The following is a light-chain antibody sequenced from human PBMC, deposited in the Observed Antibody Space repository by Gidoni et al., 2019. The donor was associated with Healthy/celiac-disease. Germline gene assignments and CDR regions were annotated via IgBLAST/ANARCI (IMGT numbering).Light chain of an antibody. CDR2: EGS. CDR1: SSDVGSYNL. J-gene: IGLJ3*02. V-gene: IGLV2-23*01. CDR3: CSYAGSSTWV. Sequence: QSALTQPASVSGYPGQSITISCTGTSSDVGSYNLVPWYQQHPGKAPKLVIYEGSKRPSGVSNRFSGSKSGNTASLTISGLQAEDEADYYCCSYAGSSTWVFGGGTKLTVL.